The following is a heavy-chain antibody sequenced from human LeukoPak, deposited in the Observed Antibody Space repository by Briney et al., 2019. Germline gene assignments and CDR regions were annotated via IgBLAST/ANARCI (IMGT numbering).Heavy chain of an antibody. CDR3: ARQGSDNYFDS. V-gene: IGHV4-4*07. CDR2: VSKFGNT. D-gene: IGHD2-21*01. CDR1: NDYISDYY. J-gene: IGHJ4*02. Sequence: SETLSLTCTVSNDYISDYYWSWIRQPPGQGLEWIGRVSKFGNTNYNPSLQSRVTMSVQTSKNQFSLKLNSVTAADTAVYYCARQGSDNYFDSWGLGTLVTVSS.